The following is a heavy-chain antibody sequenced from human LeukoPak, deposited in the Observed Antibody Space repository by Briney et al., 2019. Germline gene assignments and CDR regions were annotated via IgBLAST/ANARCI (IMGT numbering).Heavy chain of an antibody. CDR3: ARIYRYCSTTSCYVPDY. D-gene: IGHD2-2*01. CDR2: IDWDDDK. J-gene: IGHJ4*02. V-gene: IGHV2-70*11. Sequence: SGPTLVNPTQTLTLTCSFSGFSLSTSGMCVSWIRQPPGKALEWLARIDWDDDKYYSTSLKTRLTISKGTPKNQVVLTMTNMDPVDTATYYCARIYRYCSTTSCYVPDYWGQGTLVTVSS. CDR1: GFSLSTSGMC.